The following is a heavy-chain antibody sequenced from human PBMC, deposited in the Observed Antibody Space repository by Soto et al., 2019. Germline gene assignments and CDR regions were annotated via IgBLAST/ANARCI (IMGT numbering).Heavy chain of an antibody. CDR1: GFTFSSYS. V-gene: IGHV3-21*01. Sequence: VSLRLSCAASGFTFSSYSMNWVRQAPGKGLEWVSSISSSSSYIYYADSVKGRFTISRDNAKNSLYLQMNSLRAEDTAVYYCARTTYYDFWSGYDGMDVWGQGTTVTAP. D-gene: IGHD3-3*01. J-gene: IGHJ6*02. CDR3: ARTTYYDFWSGYDGMDV. CDR2: ISSSSSYI.